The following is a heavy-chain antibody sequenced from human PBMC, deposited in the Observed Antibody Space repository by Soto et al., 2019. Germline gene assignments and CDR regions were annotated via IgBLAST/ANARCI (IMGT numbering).Heavy chain of an antibody. V-gene: IGHV4-34*01. CDR3: ALDALEYYDFWSGYFDY. D-gene: IGHD3-3*01. Sequence: SETLSLTCAVYGGSFSGYYWSWIRQPPGKGLEWIGEINHSGSTNYNPSLKSRVTISVDTSKNQFSLKLSSVTAADTAVYYCALDALEYYDFWSGYFDYWGQGTLVTVSS. J-gene: IGHJ4*02. CDR1: GGSFSGYY. CDR2: INHSGST.